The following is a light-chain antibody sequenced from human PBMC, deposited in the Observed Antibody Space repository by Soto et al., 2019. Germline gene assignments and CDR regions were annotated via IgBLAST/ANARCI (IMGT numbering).Light chain of an antibody. CDR1: DSDVGGYNY. Sequence: QSVLTQPASVSGSPGQSITIFCTGTDSDVGGYNYVSWYQQHPGKAPKLMIYGAYNPPSGVSNRFSGSKSGNTASLTISGLQAEDEADYYCSSFTNNNTPHVVFGGGTQLTVL. J-gene: IGLJ2*01. CDR2: GAY. CDR3: SSFTNNNTPHVV. V-gene: IGLV2-14*01.